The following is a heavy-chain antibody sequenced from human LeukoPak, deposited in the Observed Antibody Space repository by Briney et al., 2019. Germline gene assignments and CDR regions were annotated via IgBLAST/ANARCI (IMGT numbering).Heavy chain of an antibody. J-gene: IGHJ4*02. CDR1: GGSISSGSHY. Sequence: SETLSLTCTVSGGSISSGSHYWTWIRQPAGKGLEYIGRVYSSGSTDSNPSLRSRLTMSVDTSKNQLSLKLSSVTAADTAVYYCARWGSSGPPFDYWGQGTLVTVSS. CDR3: ARWGSSGPPFDY. V-gene: IGHV4-61*02. CDR2: VYSSGST. D-gene: IGHD6-25*01.